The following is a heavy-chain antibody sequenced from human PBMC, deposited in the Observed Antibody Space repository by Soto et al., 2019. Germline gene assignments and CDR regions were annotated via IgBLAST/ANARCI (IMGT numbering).Heavy chain of an antibody. Sequence: QITLKASGPTVVKPTETLTLTCTFSGFSLTTSGVGVGWVRQSPGKAPEWLALIYWDDDKRYSTSLNSRLIITKDTSKNQVVLTMANVDPADTATYYCAHRVLRTVFGLVTTTAIYFDFWGPGTPVVVYS. CDR1: GFSLTTSGVG. V-gene: IGHV2-5*02. CDR2: IYWDDDK. J-gene: IGHJ4*02. D-gene: IGHD3-3*01. CDR3: AHRVLRTVFGLVTTTAIYFDF.